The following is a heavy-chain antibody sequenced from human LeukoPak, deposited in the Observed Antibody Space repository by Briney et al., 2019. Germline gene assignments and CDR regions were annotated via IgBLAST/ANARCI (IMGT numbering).Heavy chain of an antibody. Sequence: GGSLRLSCAASGFTFSQYAMSWVRQAPGKGLEWVSSISSGGGSTYYADSVKGRFTFSRDNSKNTLYLQMNSLRAEDTAVYYCAKDLRYFDWLNPQDAFDIWGQGTMVTVSS. CDR3: AKDLRYFDWLNPQDAFDI. CDR1: GFTFSQYA. D-gene: IGHD3-9*01. CDR2: ISSGGGST. V-gene: IGHV3-23*01. J-gene: IGHJ3*02.